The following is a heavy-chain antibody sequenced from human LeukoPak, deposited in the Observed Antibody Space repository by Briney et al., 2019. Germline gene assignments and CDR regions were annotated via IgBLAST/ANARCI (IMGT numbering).Heavy chain of an antibody. J-gene: IGHJ4*02. Sequence: GGSLRLSCAAPGFSFSTSAMSWVRLTAGKGLEWVSLIRADDYSTYYADSVKGRFTISRDNSKNTMYLQMNSLRVEDTAVYYCASRPSNNWSGPLDYWGQGTLVTVSS. D-gene: IGHD6-13*01. CDR1: GFSFSTSA. V-gene: IGHV3-23*01. CDR3: ASRPSNNWSGPLDY. CDR2: IRADDYST.